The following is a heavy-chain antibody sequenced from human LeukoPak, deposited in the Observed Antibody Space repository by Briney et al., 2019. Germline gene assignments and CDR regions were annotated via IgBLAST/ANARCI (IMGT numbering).Heavy chain of an antibody. CDR1: GFTVSSNY. D-gene: IGHD3-3*01. CDR2: IYSGGST. CDR3: ARDDYDFWSGYPGHMDV. J-gene: IGHJ6*03. V-gene: IGHV3-66*02. Sequence: PGGSLRLSCAASGFTVSSNYMSWVRQAPGKGLEWVSVIYSGGSTYYADSVKGRFTISRDNSKNTLYLQMNSLRAEDTAVYYCARDDYDFWSGYPGHMDVWGKGTTVTVSS.